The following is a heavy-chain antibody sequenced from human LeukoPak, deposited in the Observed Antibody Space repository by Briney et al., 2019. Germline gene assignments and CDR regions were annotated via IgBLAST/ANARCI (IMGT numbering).Heavy chain of an antibody. V-gene: IGHV1-8*03. D-gene: IGHD3-3*01. CDR2: MNPNSGNT. J-gene: IGHJ5*02. CDR1: GYTFTSYG. CDR3: ARMVRFLEWLTANWFDP. Sequence: GASVKVSCKASGYTFTSYGISWVRQATGQGLEWMGWMNPNSGNTGYAQKFQGRVTITRNTSISTAYMELSSLRSEDTAVYYCARMVRFLEWLTANWFDPWGQGTLVTVSS.